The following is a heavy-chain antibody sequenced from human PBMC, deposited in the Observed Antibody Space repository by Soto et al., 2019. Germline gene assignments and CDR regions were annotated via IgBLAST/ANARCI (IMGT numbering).Heavy chain of an antibody. CDR3: ARHSGSYFRDF. Sequence: QVQLQESGPGLVKPSGTLSLTCAVSGDSISSSNWWNWVHQPPGKGLEWIGEIYHSGSTNYNPSLKSRVTISVDKSKNQFSLNLNSVTAADTAVYYCARHSGSYFRDFWGQGILVTVSS. CDR1: GDSISSSNW. D-gene: IGHD1-26*01. J-gene: IGHJ4*02. V-gene: IGHV4-4*02. CDR2: IYHSGST.